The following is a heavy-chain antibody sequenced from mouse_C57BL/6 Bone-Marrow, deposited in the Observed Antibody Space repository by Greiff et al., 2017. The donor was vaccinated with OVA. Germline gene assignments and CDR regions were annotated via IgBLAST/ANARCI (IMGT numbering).Heavy chain of an antibody. D-gene: IGHD1-1*01. CDR2: IYPSDSET. CDR3: ARSYYGSILFAMDY. Sequence: QVQLQQPGAELVRPGSSVKLSCKASGYTFTSYWMDWVKQRPGQGLEWIGNIYPSDSETHYNQKFKDKATLTVDKSSSTAYMQRSSLTSEDSAVYYCARSYYGSILFAMDYWGQGTSVTVSS. V-gene: IGHV1-61*01. J-gene: IGHJ4*01. CDR1: GYTFTSYW.